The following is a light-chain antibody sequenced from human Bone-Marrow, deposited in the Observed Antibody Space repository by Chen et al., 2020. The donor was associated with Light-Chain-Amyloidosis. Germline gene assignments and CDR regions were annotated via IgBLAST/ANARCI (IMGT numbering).Light chain of an antibody. J-gene: IGKJ1*01. CDR2: GRY. CDR3: QQYNNWPLT. Sequence: VMTQSPVALSVSPGDTATLSSRASQSIRGNLAWYQQRPGQAPRLLIYGRYARATGIPARFSGSGFETDFTLTISTIQSKDFAVYYSQQYNNWPLTFGQGTRVDIK. CDR1: QSIRGN. V-gene: IGKV3-15*01.